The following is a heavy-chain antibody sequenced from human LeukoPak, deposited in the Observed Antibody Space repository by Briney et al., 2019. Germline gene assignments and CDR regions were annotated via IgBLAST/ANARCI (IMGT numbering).Heavy chain of an antibody. V-gene: IGHV4-59*12. CDR1: GGSISSYY. CDR2: IYYSGST. CDR3: ARVVRNWFDP. J-gene: IGHJ5*02. D-gene: IGHD2-2*01. Sequence: SETLSLTCTVSGGSISSYYWSWIRQPPGKGLEWIGYIYYSGSTNYNPSLKSRVTISVDTSKNQFSLKLSSATAADTAVYYCARVVRNWFDPWGQGTLVTVSS.